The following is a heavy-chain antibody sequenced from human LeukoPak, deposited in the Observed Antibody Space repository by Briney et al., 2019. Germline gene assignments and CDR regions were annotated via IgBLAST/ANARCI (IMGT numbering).Heavy chain of an antibody. CDR3: AKNWGSGSYYRNWFDP. V-gene: IGHV3-66*01. CDR2: IYSGGST. Sequence: PGGSLRLSCAASGFTVSSNYMSWVRQAPGKGLEWVSVIYSGGSTYYADSVKGRFTISRDNSKNTLYLQMNSLRAEDTAVYYCAKNWGSGSYYRNWFDPWGQGTLVTVSS. D-gene: IGHD3-10*01. J-gene: IGHJ5*02. CDR1: GFTVSSNY.